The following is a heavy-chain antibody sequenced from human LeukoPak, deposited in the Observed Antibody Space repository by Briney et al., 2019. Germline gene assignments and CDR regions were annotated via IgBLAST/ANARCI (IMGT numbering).Heavy chain of an antibody. CDR1: GGSINFYY. CDR3: SRLTMVRGVYDAFDI. D-gene: IGHD3-10*01. V-gene: IGHV4-59*01. CDR2: MYYSGGT. J-gene: IGHJ3*02. Sequence: PSETLSLTCTVSGGSINFYYWSWIRQPPGKGLEYIGFMYYSGGTNYNPSLKSRVTISVDTSKNHFSLKLSSLTAADTAVYYCSRLTMVRGVYDAFDIWGQGTKVTVSS.